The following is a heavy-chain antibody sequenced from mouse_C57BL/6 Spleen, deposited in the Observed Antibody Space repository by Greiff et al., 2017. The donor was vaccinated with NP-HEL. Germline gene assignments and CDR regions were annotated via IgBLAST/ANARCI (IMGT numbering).Heavy chain of an antibody. CDR3: ARDDFHYYGSSRAWFAY. J-gene: IGHJ3*01. Sequence: DVQLQESGPGLVKPSQSLSLTCSVTGYSITSGYYWNWIRQFPGNKLEWMGYISYDGSNKYNPSLKNRISITRDTSKNQFFLKLNSVTTEDTATYYGARDDFHYYGSSRAWFAYWGQGTLVTVSA. CDR1: GYSITSGYY. D-gene: IGHD1-1*01. CDR2: ISYDGSN. V-gene: IGHV3-6*01.